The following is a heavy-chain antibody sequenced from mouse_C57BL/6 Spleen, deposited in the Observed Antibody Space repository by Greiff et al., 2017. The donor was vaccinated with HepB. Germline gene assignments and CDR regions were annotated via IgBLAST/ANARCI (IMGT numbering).Heavy chain of an antibody. Sequence: QVQLQQPGAELEKPGASVKMTCKASGYTFTSYWITWVKQRPGQGLEWIGDIYPGSGSTNYNEKFKSKATLTVDTSSSTAYMQLSSLTSEDSAVYYCARVGYDGHYFDYWGQGTTLTVSS. CDR3: ARVGYDGHYFDY. V-gene: IGHV1-55*01. J-gene: IGHJ2*01. CDR2: IYPGSGST. CDR1: GYTFTSYW. D-gene: IGHD2-2*01.